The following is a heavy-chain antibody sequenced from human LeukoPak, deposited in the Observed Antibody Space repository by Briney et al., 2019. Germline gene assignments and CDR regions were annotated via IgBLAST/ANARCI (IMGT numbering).Heavy chain of an antibody. CDR2: IYTSGST. D-gene: IGHD3-10*01. CDR3: AIGLLWFGELNDY. V-gene: IGHV4-4*07. J-gene: IGHJ4*02. Sequence: SETLSLXCTVSGGSISSYYWRWIRLPAGKGLEWIGRIYTSGSTNYNPSLKSRVTMSVDTSKNQFSLKLSSVTAADTAVYYCAIGLLWFGELNDYWGQGTLVTVSS. CDR1: GGSISSYY.